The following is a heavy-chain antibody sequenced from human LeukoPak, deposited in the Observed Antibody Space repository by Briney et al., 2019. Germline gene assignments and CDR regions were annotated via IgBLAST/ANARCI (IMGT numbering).Heavy chain of an antibody. CDR3: AMGAGLHL. CDR2: INHNGNVN. V-gene: IGHV3-7*03. J-gene: IGHJ6*02. D-gene: IGHD3-16*01. Sequence: GGSLRLSCAASGFTFSSYWMNWARQAPGKGLEWVASINHNGNVNYYVDSVKGRLTISRDNAKNSLYLQMSNLRAEDTAVKFCAMGAGLHLWGQGATVTFSS. CDR1: GFTFSSYW.